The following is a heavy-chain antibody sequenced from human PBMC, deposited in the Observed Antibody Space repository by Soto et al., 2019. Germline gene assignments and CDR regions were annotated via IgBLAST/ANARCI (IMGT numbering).Heavy chain of an antibody. CDR2: IYSSGTT. Sequence: QVQLHESGPGLVKSSGTLSLACTVSGDSIRTSNWWSWVRRPPGKGLEWIGEIYSSGTTNFNPSLKSRVPVAVDESRNQFSLTLTSVTAADTAVYFCARAPGVVVGTSILSSWFDPWGQGTLVIVSS. CDR1: GDSIRTSNW. D-gene: IGHD2-21*02. J-gene: IGHJ5*02. V-gene: IGHV4-4*02. CDR3: ARAPGVVVGTSILSSWFDP.